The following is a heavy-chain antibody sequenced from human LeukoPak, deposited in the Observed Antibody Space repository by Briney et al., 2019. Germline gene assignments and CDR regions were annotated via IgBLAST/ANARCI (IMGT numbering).Heavy chain of an antibody. CDR2: ISSGSRTI. J-gene: IGHJ4*02. D-gene: IGHD1-14*01. Sequence: GGSLRLSCAASGFTFSSYSMNWVRQAPGRGLEWVSYISSGSRTIYYADSVQGRFTVSRDNFKNLLFLQMNSLRVGDTAVYYCVRESITGHRDFDYWGQGILVTVSS. CDR3: VRESITGHRDFDY. CDR1: GFTFSSYS. V-gene: IGHV3-48*01.